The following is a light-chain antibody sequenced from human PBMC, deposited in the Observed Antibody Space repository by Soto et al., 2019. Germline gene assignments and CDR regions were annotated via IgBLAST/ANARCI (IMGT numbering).Light chain of an antibody. Sequence: QSVLTQPPSASGTPGQRVTMSCSGSSSNIGSNTVYWYQQLPGTAPKLLIYSNTQRPSGVPDRFSASKSGTSASLAISGLQSEDEADYYCAAWDDSLNGLVFGGGTKLTVL. V-gene: IGLV1-44*01. J-gene: IGLJ2*01. CDR2: SNT. CDR3: AAWDDSLNGLV. CDR1: SSNIGSNT.